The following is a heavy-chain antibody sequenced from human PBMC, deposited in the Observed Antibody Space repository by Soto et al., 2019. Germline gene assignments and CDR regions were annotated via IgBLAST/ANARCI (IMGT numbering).Heavy chain of an antibody. V-gene: IGHV4-39*07. Sequence: SETLSLTCTVSGDSISSNYYYWSWICQPPGKGLEWIGEINHSGSTNYNPSLKSRVTISVDTSKNQFSLKLSSVTAADTAVYYCARDLYCSTTSCPSEPRGQGTVVTVSS. CDR3: ARDLYCSTTSCPSEP. J-gene: IGHJ4*02. CDR1: GDSISSNYYY. D-gene: IGHD2-2*01. CDR2: INHSGST.